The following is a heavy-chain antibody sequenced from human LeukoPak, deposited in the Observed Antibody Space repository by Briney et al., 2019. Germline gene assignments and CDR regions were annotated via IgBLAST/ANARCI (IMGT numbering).Heavy chain of an antibody. Sequence: SVKVSCKASGFTFTSSAMQWVRQARGQRLEWIGWIVVGSGNTNYAQKFQERVTITRDMSTSTAYMELSSLRSEDTAVYYCAAVRVTIFGVANDYWGQGTLVTVSS. CDR3: AAVRVTIFGVANDY. J-gene: IGHJ4*02. CDR2: IVVGSGNT. CDR1: GFTFTSSA. V-gene: IGHV1-58*02. D-gene: IGHD3-3*01.